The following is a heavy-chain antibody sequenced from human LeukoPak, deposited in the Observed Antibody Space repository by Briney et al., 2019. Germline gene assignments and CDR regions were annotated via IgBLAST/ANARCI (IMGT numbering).Heavy chain of an antibody. CDR1: GYTFTSYG. V-gene: IGHV1-18*01. D-gene: IGHD5-18*01. Sequence: ASVKVSCKASGYTFTSYGISWVRQAPGQGLEWMGWISAYNGNINYAQKLQGRVTMTTDTSTSTAYMELRSLRSDDTAVYYCARDHLVQLWSQGPPFCDYWGQGALVTVSS. CDR3: ARDHLVQLWSQGPPFCDY. J-gene: IGHJ4*02. CDR2: ISAYNGNI.